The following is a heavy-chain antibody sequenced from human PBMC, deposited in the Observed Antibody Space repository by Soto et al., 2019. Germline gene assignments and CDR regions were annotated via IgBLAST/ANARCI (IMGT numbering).Heavy chain of an antibody. CDR3: ARDRIAAYYGMDV. Sequence: GGSLRLSCAASGFTFSNYDMHWVRQATGKGLEWVSTISTAGNTYSPGSVEGRFTISRENAKNSLYLQMNSLRVDDTAVYYCARDRIAAYYGMDVWGQGTTVTVSS. D-gene: IGHD6-25*01. CDR2: ISTAGNT. J-gene: IGHJ6*02. V-gene: IGHV3-13*01. CDR1: GFTFSNYD.